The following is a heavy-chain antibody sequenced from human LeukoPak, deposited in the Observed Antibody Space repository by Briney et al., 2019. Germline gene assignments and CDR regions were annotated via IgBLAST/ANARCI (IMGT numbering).Heavy chain of an antibody. CDR3: AKGVVGASSAAAAGYFDF. D-gene: IGHD1-26*01. J-gene: IGHJ4*02. CDR2: ISGSSGGT. V-gene: IGHV3-23*01. Sequence: GGSLRLSCAASGFTFSSYAMSWVRQAPGRGLEWVSGISGSSGGTYYADSVKGRFTISRDNSKNTLYLQMNSLRAEDTAVYYCAKGVVGASSAAAAGYFDFWGQGTLVTVSS. CDR1: GFTFSSYA.